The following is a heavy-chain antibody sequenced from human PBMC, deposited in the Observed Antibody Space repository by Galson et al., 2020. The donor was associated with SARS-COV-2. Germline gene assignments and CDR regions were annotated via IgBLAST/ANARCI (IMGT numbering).Heavy chain of an antibody. CDR1: GFTFTSYW. J-gene: IGHJ4*02. CDR2: IKTDGNSA. V-gene: IGHV3-74*01. Sequence: GESLKISCTASGFTFTSYWMHWVRQVPGKGLVWVSRIKTDGNSANYADSVKGRFTVSRDNAKNTLYLQMNNLRADDTAVYYCVRGESACYFNYWGQGTLVTVSS. CDR3: VRGESACYFNY.